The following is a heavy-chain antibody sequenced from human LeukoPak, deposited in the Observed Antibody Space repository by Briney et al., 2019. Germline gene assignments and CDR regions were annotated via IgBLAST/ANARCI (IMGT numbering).Heavy chain of an antibody. V-gene: IGHV3-48*02. J-gene: IGHJ4*02. D-gene: IGHD3-3*01. CDR2: ISSKSSTI. CDR3: ARDRLESTDYFDY. Sequence: GGSLRLSCEASGFTFMKYNMNWVRQAPGKGLEWVSYISSKSSTIDYADSVKGRFTISRDDAKNSLFLQMNSLRDEDTAVYYCARDRLESTDYFDYWGQGTLVTVSS. CDR1: GFTFMKYN.